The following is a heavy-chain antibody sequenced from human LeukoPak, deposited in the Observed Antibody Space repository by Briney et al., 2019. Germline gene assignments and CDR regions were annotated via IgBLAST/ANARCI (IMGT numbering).Heavy chain of an antibody. Sequence: ASLKVSCKASGYTFSTYHMNWVRQAPGQGLEWMGTISPSNGNTNYAQSFRGRVTMTRDTSTSTVYMELTSLTSEDTAVYYCARADLHYGSGTDFDYWGQGTLVTVSS. CDR3: ARADLHYGSGTDFDY. J-gene: IGHJ4*02. V-gene: IGHV1-46*01. CDR1: GYTFSTYH. CDR2: ISPSNGNT. D-gene: IGHD3-10*01.